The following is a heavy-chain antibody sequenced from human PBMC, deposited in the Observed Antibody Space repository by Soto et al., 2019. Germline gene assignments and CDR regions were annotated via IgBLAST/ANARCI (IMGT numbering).Heavy chain of an antibody. Sequence: QVQLQQWGAGLLKPSETLSLTCAVYGGSFSGYYWSWIRQPPGKGLEWIGEINHSGSTNYNPSLKSRVTISVDTSKNQFSRKLSSVTAADTAVYYCARGFRGGWWFYWGQGTLVTVSS. D-gene: IGHD2-15*01. CDR2: INHSGST. J-gene: IGHJ4*02. CDR1: GGSFSGYY. V-gene: IGHV4-34*01. CDR3: ARGFRGGWWFY.